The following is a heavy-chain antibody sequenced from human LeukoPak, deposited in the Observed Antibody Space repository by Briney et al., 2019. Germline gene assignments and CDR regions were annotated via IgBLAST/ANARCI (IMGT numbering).Heavy chain of an antibody. D-gene: IGHD5-18*01. V-gene: IGHV1-2*02. J-gene: IGHJ5*02. CDR2: INPNSGGT. CDR1: VYSFTGYY. CDR3: ARDSGYSYNWFDP. Sequence: ASLKVSCKASVYSFTGYYLHWVRQAPGQGLEWMGWINPNSGGTNFAQKFQGRVTMTRDTSISTAYMELSRLRSDDTAIYYCARDSGYSYNWFDPWGQGTLVTVSS.